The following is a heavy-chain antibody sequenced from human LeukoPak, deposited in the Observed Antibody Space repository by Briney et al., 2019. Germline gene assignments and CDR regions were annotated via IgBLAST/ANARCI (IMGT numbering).Heavy chain of an antibody. J-gene: IGHJ4*02. V-gene: IGHV3-48*01. CDR1: GFAFSSYS. CDR3: ARAGLLLWFGELWSFDY. CDR2: ISSSSSTI. D-gene: IGHD3-10*01. Sequence: GGSLRLSCAASGFAFSSYSMNWVRQAPGKGLEWVSYISSSSSTIYYADSVKGRFTISRDNAKNSLYLQMNSLRAEDTAVYYCARAGLLLWFGELWSFDYWGQGTLVTVSS.